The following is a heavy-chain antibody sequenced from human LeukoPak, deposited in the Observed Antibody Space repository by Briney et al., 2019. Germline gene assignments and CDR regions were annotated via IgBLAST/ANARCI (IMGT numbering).Heavy chain of an antibody. V-gene: IGHV4-34*01. CDR2: INHSGST. Sequence: SETLSLTCADYGGSFSGYYWSWIRQSPGKGLEWIGEINHSGSTNYNPSLKSRVTISVDTSKNQFSLKLSSVTAADTAVYYCARDPRYYDSSATNPLFDYWGQGTLVTVSS. CDR3: ARDPRYYDSSATNPLFDY. J-gene: IGHJ4*02. CDR1: GGSFSGYY. D-gene: IGHD3-22*01.